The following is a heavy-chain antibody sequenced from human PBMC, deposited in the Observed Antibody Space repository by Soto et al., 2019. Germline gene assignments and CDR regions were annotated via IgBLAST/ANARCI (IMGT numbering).Heavy chain of an antibody. D-gene: IGHD3-22*01. J-gene: IGHJ6*02. Sequence: QVQLQEPGPGLVKPSETLSLTCTVSGGSISSYYWSWIRQPPGKGLEWIGYIYYSGSTNYNPSLRSRVTISVDTSKNQFSLKLSSVTAADTAVYYCAREGYDRRNYYYYGMDVWGQGTTVTVSS. CDR3: AREGYDRRNYYYYGMDV. CDR1: GGSISSYY. CDR2: IYYSGST. V-gene: IGHV4-59*01.